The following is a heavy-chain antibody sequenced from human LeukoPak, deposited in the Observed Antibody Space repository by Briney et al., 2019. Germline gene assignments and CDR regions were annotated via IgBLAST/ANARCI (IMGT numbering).Heavy chain of an antibody. J-gene: IGHJ4*02. CDR2: INWNSVSA. Sequence: GGSLRLSCAASGFSFSNYAMHWVRQAPGKGLEWVAGINWNSVSAVYADSLKGRLTISRDNAKNSLFLQMNSLKTEDTAFYYCAKGARSSSGYTTDWGQGILVTVSS. V-gene: IGHV3-9*01. CDR1: GFSFSNYA. CDR3: AKGARSSSGYTTD. D-gene: IGHD3-22*01.